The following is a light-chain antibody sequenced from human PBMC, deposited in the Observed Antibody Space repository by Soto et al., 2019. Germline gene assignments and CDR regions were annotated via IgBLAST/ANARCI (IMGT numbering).Light chain of an antibody. Sequence: DIQMTQSPSSLSASVGDRVTITCRASQSISNWLAWYQQKPGKAPRLLISRASILESGVPSRFSGSESGTEFTLTISSLQPDDFATYYCQHYSSYPRSFGGGTKVDIK. CDR2: RAS. J-gene: IGKJ4*01. CDR1: QSISNW. V-gene: IGKV1-5*03. CDR3: QHYSSYPRS.